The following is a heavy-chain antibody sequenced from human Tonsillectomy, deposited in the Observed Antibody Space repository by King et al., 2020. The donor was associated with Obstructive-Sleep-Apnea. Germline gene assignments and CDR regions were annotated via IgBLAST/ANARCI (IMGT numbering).Heavy chain of an antibody. D-gene: IGHD5-12*01. CDR2: ISWNSGSK. Sequence: VQLVESGGGLVQPGRALRLSCAASGFTFDDYAMLWVRQAPGKGLEWVSGISWNSGSKGYADSVKGRFTISRDNAKNSLYLQMNSMRAEDTALYYCAKDIVATIPGYRYALPRAYYWGQGTLVTVSS. V-gene: IGHV3-9*01. J-gene: IGHJ4*02. CDR3: AKDIVATIPGYRYALPRAYY. CDR1: GFTFDDYA.